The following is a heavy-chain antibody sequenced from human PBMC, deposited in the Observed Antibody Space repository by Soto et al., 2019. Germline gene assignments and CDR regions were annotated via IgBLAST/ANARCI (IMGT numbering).Heavy chain of an antibody. J-gene: IGHJ4*02. CDR2: IYHRETT. V-gene: IGHV4-31*03. D-gene: IGHD3-16*02. CDR3: ARDAPGISGSYRFDY. CDR1: DFTIIHRCYC. Sequence: SVRSTVADFTIIHRCYCCSWINQHPGNGLEWIGYIYHRETTYYTQSLKSRVTISVDTSKYQFSLKLSSVTAADTAVYYCARDAPGISGSYRFDYRRQGTLVTVSS.